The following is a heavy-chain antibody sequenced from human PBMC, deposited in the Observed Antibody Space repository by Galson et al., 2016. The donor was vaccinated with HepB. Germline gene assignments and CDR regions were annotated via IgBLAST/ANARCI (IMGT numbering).Heavy chain of an antibody. CDR1: GGSFSGYS. CDR3: ARESEGNCNSYYCHFDKIDY. J-gene: IGHJ4*02. V-gene: IGHV4-34*01. Sequence: ETLSLTCALSGGSFSGYSWTWIRQAPGKGLEWIGEVSHSGFTNYHPSLKSRVSISLGMPNNEFSMNLSSVTAADTALYYCARESEGNCNSYYCHFDKIDYWGQGILVAVSS. CDR2: VSHSGFT. D-gene: IGHD2/OR15-2a*01.